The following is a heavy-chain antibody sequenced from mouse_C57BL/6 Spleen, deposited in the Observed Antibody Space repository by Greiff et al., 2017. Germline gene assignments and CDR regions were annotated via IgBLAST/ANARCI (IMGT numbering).Heavy chain of an antibody. J-gene: IGHJ3*01. CDR2: INPSNGGT. Sequence: VQLQQSGPELVKPGASVKISCKASGYSFTGYYMNWVKQSPEKSLEWIGEINPSNGGTNYNEKFKSKATLTVDKSSSTAYMQLSSLTSEDSAVYYCARQLGADWGQGTLVTVSA. V-gene: IGHV1-42*01. D-gene: IGHD4-1*02. CDR1: GYSFTGYY. CDR3: ARQLGAD.